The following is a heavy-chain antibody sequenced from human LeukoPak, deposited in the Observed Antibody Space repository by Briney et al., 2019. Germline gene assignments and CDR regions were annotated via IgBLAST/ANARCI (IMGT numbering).Heavy chain of an antibody. J-gene: IGHJ4*02. D-gene: IGHD6-19*01. CDR2: ISSSGST. V-gene: IGHV4-61*02. CDR3: ARGQQWLGPTFDY. CDR1: GDSISSGDYY. Sequence: SETLSLTCTVSGDSISSGDYYWSWIRQPAGKGLEWIGRISSSGSTNYNPSLKSRVTISVDTSKNQFSLKLSSVTAADTAVYYCARGQQWLGPTFDYWGQGTLVTVSS.